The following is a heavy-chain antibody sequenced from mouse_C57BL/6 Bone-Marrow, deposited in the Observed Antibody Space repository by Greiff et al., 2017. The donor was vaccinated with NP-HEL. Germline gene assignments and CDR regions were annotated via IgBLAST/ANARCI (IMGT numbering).Heavy chain of an antibody. CDR2: ISDGGSYT. V-gene: IGHV5-4*03. CDR3: ARVGHDYVFDY. J-gene: IGHJ2*01. CDR1: GFTFSSYA. Sequence: EVKLMESGGGLVKPGGSLKLSCAASGFTFSSYAMSWVRQTPEKRLEWVATISDGGSYTYYPDNVKGRFTISRDNAKNNLYLQMSHLKSEDTAMYYCARVGHDYVFDYWGQGTTLTVSS. D-gene: IGHD2-4*01.